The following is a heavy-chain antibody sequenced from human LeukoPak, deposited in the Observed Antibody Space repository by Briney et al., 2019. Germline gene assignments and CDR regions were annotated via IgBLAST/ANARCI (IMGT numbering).Heavy chain of an antibody. V-gene: IGHV4-59*08. D-gene: IGHD2-8*01. CDR2: IHYSGSS. Sequence: SETLSLTSSVSGDSISNFNWNWIRQSPGKGLEWIGNIHYSGSSIYNPSLKSRATISIDTSRKQFFLKLSSVTAADTAVYYCALAPNSNWFDFWGQGTLVTVSS. CDR1: GDSISNFN. CDR3: ALAPNSNWFDF. J-gene: IGHJ5*01.